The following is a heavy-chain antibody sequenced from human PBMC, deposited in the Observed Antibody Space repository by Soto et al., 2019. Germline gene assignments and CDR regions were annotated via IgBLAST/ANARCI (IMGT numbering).Heavy chain of an antibody. Sequence: WASVKVSCKASGYTFTAYYIHWVRQAPGQGLEWMGWINPNSGGTNYAQKFQDRVTMTRDTSISTAYMELSRLRSDDTAVYYCARIDPVTINYYYGMDVWGQGTTVTVSS. CDR1: GYTFTAYY. CDR3: ARIDPVTINYYYGMDV. CDR2: INPNSGGT. V-gene: IGHV1-2*02. J-gene: IGHJ6*02. D-gene: IGHD3-3*01.